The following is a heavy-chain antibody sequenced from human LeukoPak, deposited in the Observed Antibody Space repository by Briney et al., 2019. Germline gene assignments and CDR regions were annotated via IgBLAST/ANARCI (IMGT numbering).Heavy chain of an antibody. J-gene: IGHJ5*02. V-gene: IGHV3-23*01. CDR3: AKVFVLLRGTPENWFDP. CDR1: GFTFNSYA. CDR2: ISSSGNNT. Sequence: GGSLRLSCAASGFTFNSYAMNWVRQAPGKGLEWVSTISSSGNNTYYTDSVKGRFTISRDNSKNTLYLQMNSLRVEDTAVYFCAKVFVLLRGTPENWFDPWGQGTLVTVSS. D-gene: IGHD1-14*01.